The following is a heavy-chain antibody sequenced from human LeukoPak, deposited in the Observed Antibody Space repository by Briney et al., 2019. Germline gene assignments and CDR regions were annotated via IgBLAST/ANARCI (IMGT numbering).Heavy chain of an antibody. CDR3: VKGAYDYIEVAYFDF. J-gene: IGHJ4*01. V-gene: IGHV3-23*01. CDR1: GFSFNNYA. D-gene: IGHD5-12*01. CDR2: IIASSGAT. Sequence: GGSLRLSCAASGFSFNNYAMNWVRQAPGKGLEWVSIIIASSGATVYADSVKGRFTISRDISKNTLYFQMNNLRVEDTAVYYCVKGAYDYIEVAYFDFGGQGILVTVSA.